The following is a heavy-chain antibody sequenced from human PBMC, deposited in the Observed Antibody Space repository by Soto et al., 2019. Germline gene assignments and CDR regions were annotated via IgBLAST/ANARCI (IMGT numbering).Heavy chain of an antibody. CDR2: ISAYNGNT. CDR3: ARVVGDIVVVPAATPDAFDI. J-gene: IGHJ3*02. D-gene: IGHD2-2*02. Sequence: ASVKVSCKASGYTFTSYGISWVRQAPGQGLEWMGWISAYNGNTNYAQKLQGRVTMTTDTSTSTAYMELRSLRSDDTAVYYCARVVGDIVVVPAATPDAFDIWGQGTMVTVSS. V-gene: IGHV1-18*01. CDR1: GYTFTSYG.